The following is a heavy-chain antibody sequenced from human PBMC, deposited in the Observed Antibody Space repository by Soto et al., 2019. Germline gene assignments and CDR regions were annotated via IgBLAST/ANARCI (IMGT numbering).Heavy chain of an antibody. CDR2: ISYDGSNK. V-gene: IGHV3-30-3*01. CDR3: ARGSSIAPPGGMDV. D-gene: IGHD6-6*01. Sequence: GGSLRLSCAASGFTFGSYAMHWVRQAPGKGLEWVAVISYDGSNKYYADSVKGRFTISRDNSKNTLYLQMNSLRAEDTAVYYCARGSSIAPPGGMDVWGQGTTVTVSS. CDR1: GFTFGSYA. J-gene: IGHJ6*02.